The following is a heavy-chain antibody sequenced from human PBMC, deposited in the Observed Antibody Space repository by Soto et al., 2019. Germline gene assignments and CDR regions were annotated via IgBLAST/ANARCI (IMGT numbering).Heavy chain of an antibody. D-gene: IGHD5-12*01. V-gene: IGHV4-4*02. CDR1: GGSISSSNW. J-gene: IGHJ4*02. CDR2: IYHSGTT. CDR3: ARRSGYASDF. Sequence: QVQLQEWGPGLVKPSGTLSLTCAVSGGSISSSNWWSWVRQPPGKGLEWIGEIYHSGTTNYNSSLKRPVTISGDKSQAPFALRLSSVYAADTGVYYCARRSGYASDFWGQGTRVTVPS.